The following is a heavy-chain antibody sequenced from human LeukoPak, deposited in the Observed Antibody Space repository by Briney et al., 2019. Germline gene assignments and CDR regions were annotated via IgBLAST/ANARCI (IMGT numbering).Heavy chain of an antibody. Sequence: PGGSLRLSCAASGSTFSNAWMSWVRQAPGKGLEWVGRIKSKTDGGTTDYAAPVIGRFTISRDDSKNTLYLQMNSLKTEDTAVYYCTTDRGWYCFDYWGQGTLVTVSS. D-gene: IGHD6-19*01. CDR3: TTDRGWYCFDY. CDR1: GSTFSNAW. CDR2: IKSKTDGGTT. V-gene: IGHV3-15*01. J-gene: IGHJ4*02.